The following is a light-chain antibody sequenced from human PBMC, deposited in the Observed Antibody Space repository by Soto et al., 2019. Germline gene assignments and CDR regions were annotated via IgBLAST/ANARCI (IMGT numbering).Light chain of an antibody. Sequence: EIVLTQTPLSLSVTPGQPASISCKSSQSLLHSDGKTYLYWYLQRPGQPPQALMYEASNRFSGVPDRLSGSGSGTDFTLKISRVEADDVGVYYCMQGTQFPRTFGQGTKAEIK. V-gene: IGKV2D-29*01. CDR1: QSLLHSDGKTY. CDR2: EAS. CDR3: MQGTQFPRT. J-gene: IGKJ1*01.